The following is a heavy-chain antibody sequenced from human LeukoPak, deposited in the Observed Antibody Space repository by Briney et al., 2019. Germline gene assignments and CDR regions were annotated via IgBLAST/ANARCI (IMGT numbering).Heavy chain of an antibody. CDR3: ARDSQQLVPDYYYGMDV. J-gene: IGHJ6*02. V-gene: IGHV3-53*01. CDR2: IYSGGST. D-gene: IGHD6-6*01. CDR1: GFTVSSNY. Sequence: GGSLRLSCAASGFTVSSNYMSWVRQAPGKGLEWVSVIYSGGSTYYADSVKGRFTISRHNSKNTLYLQMNSLRAEDTAVYYCARDSQQLVPDYYYGMDVWGQGTTVTVSS.